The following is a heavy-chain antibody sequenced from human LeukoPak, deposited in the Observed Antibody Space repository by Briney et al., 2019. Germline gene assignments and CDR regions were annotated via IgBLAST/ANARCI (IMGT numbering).Heavy chain of an antibody. D-gene: IGHD4-11*01. CDR1: GGTFSSYA. J-gene: IGHJ5*02. Sequence: SVKVSCKASGGTFSSYAISWLRQAPGQGLEWMGGIIPIFGTANYAQKFQGRVTITTDESTSTACMDVSSPRSEDTAVYYCARQSNYFDWFDTWGQGTLVTVSS. CDR3: ARQSNYFDWFDT. V-gene: IGHV1-69*05. CDR2: IIPIFGTA.